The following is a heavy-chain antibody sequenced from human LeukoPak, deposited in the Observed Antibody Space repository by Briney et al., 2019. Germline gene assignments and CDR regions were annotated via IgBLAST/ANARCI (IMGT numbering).Heavy chain of an antibody. Sequence: ASVKVSCKVSGYTLTELSMHWVRQAPGKGLEWMGGFDPEDGETIYAQKFQGRVTMTEDTSTDTAYMELSSLRSEDTAVYYCATEWWGIVGAPRAAFDIWGQGTMVTVSS. V-gene: IGHV1-24*01. CDR1: GYTLTELS. CDR3: ATEWWGIVGAPRAAFDI. D-gene: IGHD1-26*01. J-gene: IGHJ3*02. CDR2: FDPEDGET.